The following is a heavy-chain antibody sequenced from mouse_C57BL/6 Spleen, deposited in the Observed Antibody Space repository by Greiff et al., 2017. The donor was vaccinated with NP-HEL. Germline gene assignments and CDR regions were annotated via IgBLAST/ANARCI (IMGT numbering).Heavy chain of an antibody. Sequence: VKLQQPGAELVKPGASVMLSCKASGYTFTSYWMHWVKQRPGRGLEWIGRIDPNSGGTKYNEKFKSKATLTVDKPSSTAYMQLSSLTSEDSAVYYCARGEYSNYLFAYWGQGTLVTVSA. D-gene: IGHD2-5*01. J-gene: IGHJ3*01. CDR2: IDPNSGGT. CDR3: ARGEYSNYLFAY. CDR1: GYTFTSYW. V-gene: IGHV1-72*01.